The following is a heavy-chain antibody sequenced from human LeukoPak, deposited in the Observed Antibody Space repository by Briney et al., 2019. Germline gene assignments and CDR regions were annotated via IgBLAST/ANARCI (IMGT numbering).Heavy chain of an antibody. V-gene: IGHV4-31*11. CDR2: IYYSGST. J-gene: IGHJ4*02. D-gene: IGHD3-9*01. CDR1: GGSISSGGYY. CDR3: AIYYDILTGSKFPSRKRSYFDY. Sequence: SETLSLTCAVSGGSISSGGYYWSWIRQHPGKGLEWIGYIYYSGSTYYNPSLKSRVTISVDTSKNQFSLKLSSVTAADTAVYYCAIYYDILTGSKFPSRKRSYFDYWGQGTLVTVSS.